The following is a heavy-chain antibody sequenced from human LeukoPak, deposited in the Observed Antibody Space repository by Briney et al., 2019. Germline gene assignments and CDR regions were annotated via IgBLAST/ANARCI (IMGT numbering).Heavy chain of an antibody. J-gene: IGHJ4*02. V-gene: IGHV3-48*01. Sequence: QTGGSLRLSCAGSGFSVSSSYMSWVRQAPGKGLEWVSYISSSSSTIYYADSVKGRFTISRDNAKNSLYLQMNSLRAEDTAVYYCARDPEVNWSRNTGLFSDWGQGTLVTVSS. D-gene: IGHD1-1*01. CDR1: GFSVSSSY. CDR2: ISSSSSTI. CDR3: ARDPEVNWSRNTGLFSD.